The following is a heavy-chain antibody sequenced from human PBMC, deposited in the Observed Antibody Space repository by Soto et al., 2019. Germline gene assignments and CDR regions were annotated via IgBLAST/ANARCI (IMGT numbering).Heavy chain of an antibody. J-gene: IGHJ4*02. V-gene: IGHV3-66*01. CDR2: IYSGGST. CDR3: ARGHYDSSGYYFDY. CDR1: GFTVSSNY. Sequence: GGSLRLYCAASGFTVSSNYMSWVRQAPGKGLEWGSVIYSGGSTYYADSVKGRFTISRDNSKNTLYLQMNSLRAEDTAVYYCARGHYDSSGYYFDYWGQGTLVTVSS. D-gene: IGHD3-22*01.